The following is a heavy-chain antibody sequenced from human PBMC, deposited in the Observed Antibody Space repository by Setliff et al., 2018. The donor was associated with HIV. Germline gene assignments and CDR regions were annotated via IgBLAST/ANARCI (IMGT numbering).Heavy chain of an antibody. CDR3: ARRGRDGVLIVFATGFDP. J-gene: IGHJ5*02. D-gene: IGHD2-8*01. Sequence: SETLSLTCTVSGVSVNSGGYYWNWIRQHPGKGLEWIGHIYYSGSTYYNPSLKSRVAISVDTSENQFSLKLNSVTAADTAVYYCARRGRDGVLIVFATGFDPWGQGTLVTVSS. CDR1: GVSVNSGGYY. CDR2: IYYSGST. V-gene: IGHV4-31*03.